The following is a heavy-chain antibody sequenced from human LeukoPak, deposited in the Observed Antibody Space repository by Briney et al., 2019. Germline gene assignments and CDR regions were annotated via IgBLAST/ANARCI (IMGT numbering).Heavy chain of an antibody. V-gene: IGHV3-64*01. Sequence: PGGSLRLSCAASGFTFSSYAMHWVRQAPGKGLEYVSAISSNGGSTYYANSVKGRFTISRDNSKNTVYLQMGSLRAEDMAVYYCAKGADYGDYYFNYWGQGTLVTVSS. CDR3: AKGADYGDYYFNY. CDR1: GFTFSSYA. CDR2: ISSNGGST. D-gene: IGHD4-17*01. J-gene: IGHJ4*02.